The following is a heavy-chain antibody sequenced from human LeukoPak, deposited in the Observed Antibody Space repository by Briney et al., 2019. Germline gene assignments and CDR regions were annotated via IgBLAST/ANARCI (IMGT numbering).Heavy chain of an antibody. Sequence: GASVKVSCTASGYTFTSYDIDWVRQATGHGLEWMGWMNPNSGNTGYAQKFQGRVTMTRNTSISTAYMELSGLRSEDTAVYYCARAPIVGASVTDYWGQGTLVTVSS. CDR2: MNPNSGNT. J-gene: IGHJ4*02. V-gene: IGHV1-8*01. D-gene: IGHD1-26*01. CDR1: GYTFTSYD. CDR3: ARAPIVGASVTDY.